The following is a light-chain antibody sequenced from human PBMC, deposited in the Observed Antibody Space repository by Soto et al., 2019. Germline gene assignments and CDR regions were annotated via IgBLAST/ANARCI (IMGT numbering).Light chain of an antibody. CDR2: LEGSGSY. Sequence: QPVLTQSSSASASLGSSVKLTCTLSSGHSSYIIAWHQQQPGKAPRYLMKLEGSGSYNKGSGVPDRFSGSSSGADRYLTIYTLQSEDEADYYGETWDRNVYVFGPGPKLTVL. CDR1: SGHSSYI. J-gene: IGLJ1*01. CDR3: ETWDRNVYV. V-gene: IGLV4-60*03.